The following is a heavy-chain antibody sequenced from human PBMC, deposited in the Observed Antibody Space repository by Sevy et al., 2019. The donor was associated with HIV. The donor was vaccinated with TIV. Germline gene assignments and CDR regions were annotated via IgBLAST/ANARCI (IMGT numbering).Heavy chain of an antibody. D-gene: IGHD3-3*02. V-gene: IGHV4-39*01. CDR1: GGSISSSSYY. Sequence: TLSLTCTVSGGSISSSSYYWGWIRQPPGKGLEWIGSIYYSGSTYYNPSLKSRVTISVDTSKNQFSLKLSSVTAADTAVYYCARHIPFLEWLGFGYFDYWGQGTLVTVSS. CDR3: ARHIPFLEWLGFGYFDY. CDR2: IYYSGST. J-gene: IGHJ4*02.